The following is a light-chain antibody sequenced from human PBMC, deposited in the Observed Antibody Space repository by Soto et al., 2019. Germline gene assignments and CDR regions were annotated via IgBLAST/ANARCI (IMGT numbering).Light chain of an antibody. J-gene: IGKJ2*01. V-gene: IGKV3-20*01. CDR2: GAS. CDR1: HRVSSSY. Sequence: EIVLTQSPGTLSLSPGERATLSCRASHRVSSSYLAWYQQKPGQAPRLLIYGASSTATGIPDRFRGSESWTDFTLTINILELEDVAVYYGHPYGSLPYTFGQGTKLEI. CDR3: HPYGSLPYT.